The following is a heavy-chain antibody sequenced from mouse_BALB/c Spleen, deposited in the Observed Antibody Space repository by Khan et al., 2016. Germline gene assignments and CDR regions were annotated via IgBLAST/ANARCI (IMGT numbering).Heavy chain of an antibody. J-gene: IGHJ4*01. CDR3: ARQLDGSSSYYAMDY. CDR2: ISSGGSYT. V-gene: IGHV5-6*01. CDR1: GFTFSNYA. Sequence: EVELVESGGDLVKPGGSLNLSCAASGFTFSNYAMSWVRQPPDKRLEWVATISSGGSYTYYLDSVKGRFPISRDNAKNTLHLQMSSLKSEDTAIYYCARQLDGSSSYYAMDYWGQGTSVTVSS. D-gene: IGHD1-1*01.